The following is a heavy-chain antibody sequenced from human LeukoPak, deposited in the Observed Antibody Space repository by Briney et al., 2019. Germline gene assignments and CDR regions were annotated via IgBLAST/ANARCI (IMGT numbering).Heavy chain of an antibody. D-gene: IGHD1-26*01. CDR3: ARVGRIRGSLPNTNYYMDV. V-gene: IGHV1-69*05. Sequence: SVKVSCKASGYIFNSYSISWVRQAPGQGLELMGVIIPMFGSTNYAQKFRGRVTITTDHSTSTAYMELSSLSSEDTAVYYCARVGRIRGSLPNTNYYMDVWGKGTTVTVSS. J-gene: IGHJ6*03. CDR2: IIPMFGST. CDR1: GYIFNSYS.